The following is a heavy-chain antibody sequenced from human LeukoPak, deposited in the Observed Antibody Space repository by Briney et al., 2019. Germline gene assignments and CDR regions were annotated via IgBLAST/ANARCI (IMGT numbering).Heavy chain of an antibody. J-gene: IGHJ4*02. V-gene: IGHV3-20*04. CDR2: INWNGGST. CDR3: ARDSGRREEFDY. Sequence: GESLTLSCAASGFSFDNYGMSWVRHPPGKGLEWVSGINWNGGSTGYADSVKGRFTISRDNAKNPLYLQMNSLIAEDTALYYCARDSGRREEFDYWGQGTLVTVSS. CDR1: GFSFDNYG. D-gene: IGHD1-26*01.